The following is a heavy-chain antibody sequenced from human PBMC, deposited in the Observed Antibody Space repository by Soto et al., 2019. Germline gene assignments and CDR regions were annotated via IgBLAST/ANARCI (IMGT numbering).Heavy chain of an antibody. J-gene: IGHJ5*02. CDR1: GGTFSSYA. V-gene: IGHV1-69*06. CDR3: AREVMAGYAILTGYYPDWFDP. Sequence: QVQLVQSGAEVKKPGSSVKVSCKASGGTFSSYAISWVRQAPGQGLEWMGGIIPIFGTANYAQKFQGRVTITADKSTSTAYMELSSLRSEDTAVYYCAREVMAGYAILTGYYPDWFDPWGQGTLVTVSS. D-gene: IGHD3-9*01. CDR2: IIPIFGTA.